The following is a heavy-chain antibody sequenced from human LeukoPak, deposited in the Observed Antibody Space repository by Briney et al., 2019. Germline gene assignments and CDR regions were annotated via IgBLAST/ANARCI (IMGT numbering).Heavy chain of an antibody. D-gene: IGHD6-19*01. CDR1: GGTFSSYA. CDR3: ARDDSVAEAFDY. V-gene: IGHV1-69*04. CDR2: IIPILGIA. J-gene: IGHJ4*02. Sequence: ASVKVSCKASGGTFSSYAIRWVRQAPGQGLEWMGRIIPILGIANYAQKFQGRVTITADKSTSTAYMELSSLRSEDTAVYYCARDDSVAEAFDYWGQGTLVTVSS.